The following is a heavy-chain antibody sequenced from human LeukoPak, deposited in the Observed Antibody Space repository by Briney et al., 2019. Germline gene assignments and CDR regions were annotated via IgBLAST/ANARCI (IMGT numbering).Heavy chain of an antibody. V-gene: IGHV4-34*01. D-gene: IGHD5-18*01. Sequence: SETPSLTCAVYGGSFSGYYWSWIRQPPGKGLEWIGEINHSGSTNYNPSLKSRVTISVDTSKNQFSLKLSSVTAADTAVYYCARGRGYSYGLKFDYWGQGTLVTVSS. CDR3: ARGRGYSYGLKFDY. CDR2: INHSGST. J-gene: IGHJ4*02. CDR1: GGSFSGYY.